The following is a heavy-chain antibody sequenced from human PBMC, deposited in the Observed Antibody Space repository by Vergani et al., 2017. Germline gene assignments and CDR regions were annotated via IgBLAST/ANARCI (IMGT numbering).Heavy chain of an antibody. J-gene: IGHJ4*02. V-gene: IGHV1-3*01. CDR3: PGEGFYDYVWGNYRLRGGYYFDD. Sequence: QVQLVQSGAEVKKPGASVKVSCKASGYTFTSYAMHWVRQAPGQRLEWMGWINAGNGNTKYSQKFPGRVTITRNTSASRAYMELSSLRSEETAVYYCPGEGFYDYVWGNYRLRGGYYFDDWSQGTLVTVSS. D-gene: IGHD3-16*02. CDR1: GYTFTSYA. CDR2: INAGNGNT.